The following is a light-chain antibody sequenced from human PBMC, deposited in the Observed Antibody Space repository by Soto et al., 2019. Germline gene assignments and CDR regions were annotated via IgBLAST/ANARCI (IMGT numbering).Light chain of an antibody. Sequence: YELTQPPSVSVSPGQTASITCSGDKLGDKYACWYQQKPGQSPVLVIYQDSKRHSGIPERFSGSNSGNTATLTISGTQAMDEADYYCQAWDSSTEVFGTGTKVTVL. CDR3: QAWDSSTEV. V-gene: IGLV3-1*01. CDR2: QDS. CDR1: KLGDKY. J-gene: IGLJ1*01.